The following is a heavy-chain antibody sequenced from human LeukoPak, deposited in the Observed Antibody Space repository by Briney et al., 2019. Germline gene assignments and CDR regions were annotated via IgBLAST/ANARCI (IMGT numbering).Heavy chain of an antibody. V-gene: IGHV3-74*01. CDR1: GFTFSDYW. D-gene: IGHD2-15*01. CDR3: ARDLSHCSGGSCYSVHFDY. Sequence: GGSLRLSCVASGFTFSDYWMHWVRQAPGKGLEWVSRSNTDRSSTIYTDSVKGRFTISRDNAKNTLYLQMNCLRAEDTAVYYCARDLSHCSGGSCYSVHFDYWGLGTLVTVSS. J-gene: IGHJ4*02. CDR2: SNTDRSST.